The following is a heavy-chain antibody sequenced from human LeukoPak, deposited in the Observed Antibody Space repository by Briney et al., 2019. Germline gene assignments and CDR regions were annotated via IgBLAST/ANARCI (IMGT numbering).Heavy chain of an antibody. CDR2: ISSSSNYI. J-gene: IGHJ5*02. Sequence: GGSVRLSCAASGFTFSSSTMNWVRQAPGKGLEWVSSISSSSNYIYYADSVKGRFTISRDNAKNSLYLQMNSLRADDTAVYYCVRIPNSANFPNWFDPWGQGTLVTVSS. V-gene: IGHV3-21*01. CDR1: GFTFSSST. D-gene: IGHD4/OR15-4a*01. CDR3: VRIPNSANFPNWFDP.